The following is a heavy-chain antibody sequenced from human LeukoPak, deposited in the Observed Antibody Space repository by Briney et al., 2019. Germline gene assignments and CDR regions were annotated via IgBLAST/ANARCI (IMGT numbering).Heavy chain of an antibody. D-gene: IGHD2-21*01. CDR1: GFTFSSYG. J-gene: IGHJ4*02. CDR3: AKAPVTTCSGAYCYPFAY. Sequence: GGSLRLSCAASGFTFSSYGMHWVRQAPGKGLDWVAFIHHDGSKYYADSVRGRFTISRDNSKNTLYLQMNSLRAEDTAVYFCAKAPVTTCSGAYCYPFAYWGQGTLVTVSS. CDR2: IHHDGSK. V-gene: IGHV3-30*02.